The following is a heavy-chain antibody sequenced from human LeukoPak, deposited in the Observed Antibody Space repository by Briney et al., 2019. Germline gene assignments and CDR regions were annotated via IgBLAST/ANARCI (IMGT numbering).Heavy chain of an antibody. J-gene: IGHJ4*02. CDR1: GYTFTSYD. CDR2: MNPNSGNT. V-gene: IGHV1-8*01. Sequence: GASVKVSCKASGYTFTSYDINWVRQAAGQGLEWMGWMNPNSGNTGYAQKFQGRITMARNTSISTAYMELVSLTSEDTAVYFCARRYDSGSYHLPHWGQGTLVTVSS. CDR3: ARRYDSGSYHLPH. D-gene: IGHD3-10*01.